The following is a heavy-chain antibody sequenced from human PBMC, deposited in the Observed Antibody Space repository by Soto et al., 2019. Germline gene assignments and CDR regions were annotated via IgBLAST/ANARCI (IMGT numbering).Heavy chain of an antibody. CDR1: GYTFTSYD. D-gene: IGHD3-22*01. J-gene: IGHJ6*02. CDR3: ARGRDYYDSSGYYRDYYYYYGMDV. V-gene: IGHV1-8*01. Sequence: ASVKVSCKASGYTFTSYDINWVRQATGQGLEWMGWMNPNSGNTGYAQKFQGRVTMTRNTSISTAYMELSSLRSEDTAVYYCARGRDYYDSSGYYRDYYYYYGMDVWGQGTTVTVSS. CDR2: MNPNSGNT.